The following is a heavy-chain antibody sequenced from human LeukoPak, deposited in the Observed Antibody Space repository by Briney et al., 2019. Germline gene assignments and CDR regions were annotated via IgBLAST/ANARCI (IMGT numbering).Heavy chain of an antibody. CDR3: ARFTVTKFAFDI. J-gene: IGHJ3*02. CDR2: ISGGGRT. CDR1: GFTFSSYA. V-gene: IGHV3-23*01. D-gene: IGHD4-17*01. Sequence: GGSLRLSCAASGFTFSSYAMSWVRQAPGKGLEWVSVISGGGRTSYADSVKGRFTVSRDNSKNTLYLQMNSLRAEDTAVYYCARFTVTKFAFDIRGQGTMVTVSS.